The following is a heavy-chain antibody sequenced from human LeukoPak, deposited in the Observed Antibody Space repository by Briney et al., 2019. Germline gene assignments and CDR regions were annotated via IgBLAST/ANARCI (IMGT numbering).Heavy chain of an antibody. CDR3: ARDLYGTGI. CDR1: GGSISSGGYY. D-gene: IGHD3-10*01. CDR2: IYYSGST. J-gene: IGHJ4*02. V-gene: IGHV4-31*03. Sequence: SETLSLTCIVSGGSISSGGYYWSWIRQHPVKGLEWIGYIYYSGSTYYNPSLKSRVTISVDTSKNQFSLKLSSVTAADTAVYYCARDLYGTGIWGQGTLVTVSS.